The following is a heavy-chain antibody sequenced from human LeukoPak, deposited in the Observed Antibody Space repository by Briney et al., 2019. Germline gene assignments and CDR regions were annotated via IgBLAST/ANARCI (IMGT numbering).Heavy chain of an antibody. J-gene: IGHJ4*02. V-gene: IGHV3-30*18. Sequence: GRSLRLSCAASGFTFSSYGMHWVRQAPGKGLEWVAVISYDGSNKYYADSVKGRFTISRDNSKNTLYLQMNSLRAEDTAVYYCAKGSWVAVAGSLDFDYWGQGTLVTVSS. CDR2: ISYDGSNK. CDR3: AKGSWVAVAGSLDFDY. D-gene: IGHD6-19*01. CDR1: GFTFSSYG.